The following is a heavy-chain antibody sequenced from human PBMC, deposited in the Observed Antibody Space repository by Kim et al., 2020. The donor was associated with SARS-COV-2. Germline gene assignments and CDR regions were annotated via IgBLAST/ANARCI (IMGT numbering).Heavy chain of an antibody. Sequence: GESLKISCKGSGYSFTSYWIGWVRQMPGKGLEWMGIIYPGDSDTRYSPSFQGQVTISADKSISTAYLQWSSLKASDTAMYYCARLRDRITYDSSGPDDWFDPWGQGTLVTVSS. CDR2: IYPGDSDT. D-gene: IGHD3-22*01. CDR1: GYSFTSYW. V-gene: IGHV5-51*01. CDR3: ARLRDRITYDSSGPDDWFDP. J-gene: IGHJ5*02.